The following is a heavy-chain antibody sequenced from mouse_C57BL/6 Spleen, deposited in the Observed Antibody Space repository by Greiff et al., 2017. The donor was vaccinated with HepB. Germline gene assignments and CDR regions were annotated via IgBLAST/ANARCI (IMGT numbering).Heavy chain of an antibody. D-gene: IGHD2-4*01. CDR3: ARRNDYDGYYYAMDY. J-gene: IGHJ4*01. CDR1: GYTFTTYP. V-gene: IGHV1-47*01. CDR2: FHPYNDDT. Sequence: QVQLKQSGAELVKPGASVKMSCKASGYTFTTYPIEWMKQNHGKSLEWIGNFHPYNDDTKYNEKFKGKATLTVEKSSSTVYLELSRLTSDDSAVYYCARRNDYDGYYYAMDYWGQGTSVTVSS.